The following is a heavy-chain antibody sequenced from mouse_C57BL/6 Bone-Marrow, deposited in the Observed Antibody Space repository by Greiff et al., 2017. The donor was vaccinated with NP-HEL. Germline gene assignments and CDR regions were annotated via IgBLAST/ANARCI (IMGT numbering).Heavy chain of an antibody. CDR1: GYAFTNYL. D-gene: IGHD3-2*02. Sequence: QVQLQQSGAELVRPGTSVKVSCKASGYAFTNYLIEWVKQRPGQGLEWIGVINPGSGGTNYNEKFKGKATLTADKSSSTAYMQLSSLTSEDSAVYFCARRGAQAPAWFAYWGQGTLVTVSA. V-gene: IGHV1-54*01. CDR2: INPGSGGT. J-gene: IGHJ3*01. CDR3: ARRGAQAPAWFAY.